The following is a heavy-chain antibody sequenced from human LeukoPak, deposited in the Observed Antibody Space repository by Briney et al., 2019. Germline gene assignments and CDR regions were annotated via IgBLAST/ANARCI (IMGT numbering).Heavy chain of an antibody. D-gene: IGHD6-19*01. CDR3: AKVRGTYSSGYFFDY. J-gene: IGHJ4*02. V-gene: IGHV3-9*01. CDR2: ISWNSGYI. Sequence: GGSLRLSCAASGFTFDNYAMYWVRQAPGKGLEWLSIISWNSGYIGYADSVKGRFTISRDNAKKSLDLQMSSLRAEDTAFYYCAKVRGTYSSGYFFDYWGQGTLVTVSS. CDR1: GFTFDNYA.